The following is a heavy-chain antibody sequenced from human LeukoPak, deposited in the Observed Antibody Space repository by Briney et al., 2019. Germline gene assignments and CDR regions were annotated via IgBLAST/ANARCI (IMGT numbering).Heavy chain of an antibody. CDR3: ARGSLATFTRHHFDS. D-gene: IGHD1-1*01. V-gene: IGHV4-39*07. CDR2: MYHSGST. J-gene: IGHJ4*02. Sequence: KPSETLSLTCTVSGGSISSSSYNWGWIRQPPGKGLEWIGSMYHSGSTYYNPSLKSRVTISVDTSKNQFSLKLSSVTAADTAVYYCARGSLATFTRHHFDSWGPGTLVTVSS. CDR1: GGSISSSSYN.